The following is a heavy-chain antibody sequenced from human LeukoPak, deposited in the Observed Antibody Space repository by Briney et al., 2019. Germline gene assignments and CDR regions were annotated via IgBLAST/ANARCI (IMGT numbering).Heavy chain of an antibody. CDR2: INSDESST. V-gene: IGHV3-74*01. CDR3: ARDLVDGDSWGYNWFDP. J-gene: IGHJ5*02. D-gene: IGHD3-16*01. Sequence: PGGSLRLSCAASGFTFSRYWMDWVRQAPGKGLVWVSRINSDESSTNYADSVKGRFTISRDNAKNTLYLQMNSLRAEDTAVYYCARDLVDGDSWGYNWFDPWGQGTLVTVSS. CDR1: GFTFSRYW.